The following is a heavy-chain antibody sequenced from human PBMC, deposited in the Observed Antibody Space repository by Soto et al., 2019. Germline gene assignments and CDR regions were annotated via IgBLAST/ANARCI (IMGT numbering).Heavy chain of an antibody. CDR2: IKQDGREK. J-gene: IGHJ4*02. Sequence: EVQLVESGGGVVQPGGALRLSCAVSGFTFSTYWMTWVRQAPGKGLEWVAGIKQDGREKHYVDSVKGRFTISRDNAKNSQSLQMNSLRPEDTAVYFCARGGSESDYWGQGTLVTVSS. V-gene: IGHV3-7*01. D-gene: IGHD3-10*01. CDR1: GFTFSTYW. CDR3: ARGGSESDY.